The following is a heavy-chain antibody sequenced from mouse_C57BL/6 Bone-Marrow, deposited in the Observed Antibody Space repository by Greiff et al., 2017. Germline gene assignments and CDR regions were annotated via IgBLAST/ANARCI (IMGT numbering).Heavy chain of an antibody. J-gene: IGHJ3*01. CDR3: TLIYYDYDPAWFAY. CDR2: IDPENGDT. D-gene: IGHD2-4*01. Sequence: EVQLQQSGAELVRPGASVKLSCTASGFNIKDDYMHWVKQRPEQGLEWIGWIDPENGDTEYDSKYQGKAPITAGTSSNTAYLQLISLTSEDTAFYYCTLIYYDYDPAWFAYWGQGTLVTVSA. V-gene: IGHV14-4*01. CDR1: GFNIKDDY.